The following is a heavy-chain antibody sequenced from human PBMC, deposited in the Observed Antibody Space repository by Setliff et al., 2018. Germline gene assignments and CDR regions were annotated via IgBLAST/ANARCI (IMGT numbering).Heavy chain of an antibody. V-gene: IGHV4-59*12. CDR2: IYYSGST. Sequence: PSETLSLTCTVSGGSISSYYWSWVRQPPGKGLEWIGYIYYSGSTNYNPSLKSRVTISVDTSKNQFSLKLRSVTAADTAVYYCARVSQYSSGWYYYYYGMDVWGQGTTVTVSS. CDR3: ARVSQYSSGWYYYYYGMDV. D-gene: IGHD6-19*01. J-gene: IGHJ6*02. CDR1: GGSISSYY.